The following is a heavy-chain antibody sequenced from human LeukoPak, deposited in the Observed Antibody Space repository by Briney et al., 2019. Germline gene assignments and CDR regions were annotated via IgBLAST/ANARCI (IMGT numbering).Heavy chain of an antibody. J-gene: IGHJ4*02. Sequence: SGGSLRLSCVASGFTLSRYGMNWVRQVPGKGLEGVAFIRYDGSDKFFADSVKGRFTISRDNSKNTLFLQMNSLRLEDTAVFRCAKVLFGDYVWGTDRAIDNWGEGTLVTVSS. V-gene: IGHV3-30*02. CDR2: IRYDGSDK. CDR3: AKVLFGDYVWGTDRAIDN. D-gene: IGHD3-16*01. CDR1: GFTLSRYG.